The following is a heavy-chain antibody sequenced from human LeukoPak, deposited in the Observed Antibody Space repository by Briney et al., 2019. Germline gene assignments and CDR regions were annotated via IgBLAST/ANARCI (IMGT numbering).Heavy chain of an antibody. CDR3: ARGVRMGYSYGYAREIHFDY. CDR2: IYHSGST. Sequence: PSETLSLTCTVSGYSISSGYYWGWIRQPPGKGLEWIGSIYHSGSTYYNPSLKSRVTISVDTSKNQFSLKLSSVTAADTAVYYCARGVRMGYSYGYAREIHFDYWGQGTLVTASS. V-gene: IGHV4-38-2*02. J-gene: IGHJ4*02. CDR1: GYSISSGYY. D-gene: IGHD5-18*01.